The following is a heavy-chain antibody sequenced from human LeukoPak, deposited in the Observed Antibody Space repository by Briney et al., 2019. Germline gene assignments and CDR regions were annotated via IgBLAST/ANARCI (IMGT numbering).Heavy chain of an antibody. V-gene: IGHV3-30-3*01. CDR2: ISYDGSNK. CDR1: GFTFSSYA. J-gene: IGHJ4*02. D-gene: IGHD6-19*01. CDR3: VPPHPAGDYFDY. Sequence: GRSLRLSCAASGFTFSSYAMHWVRQAPGKGLEWVAVISYDGSNKYYADSVKGRFTISRDNSKNTLYLQMNSLRAEDTAVYYCVPPHPAGDYFDYWGQGTLVTVPS.